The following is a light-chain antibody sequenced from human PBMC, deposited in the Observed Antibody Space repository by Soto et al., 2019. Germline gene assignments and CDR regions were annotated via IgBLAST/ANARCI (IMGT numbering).Light chain of an antibody. CDR3: SSYISRSRV. CDR1: SSDVGGYNY. V-gene: IGLV2-14*01. CDR2: EVS. Sequence: QSVLTHPASVSGSPGQSITISCTGTSSDVGGYNYVSWYQQHPGKAPKLMIYEVSNRPSGVSNRFSGSKSGNTASLTISGLQAEDEADYYCSSYISRSRVFGTGTKVTVL. J-gene: IGLJ1*01.